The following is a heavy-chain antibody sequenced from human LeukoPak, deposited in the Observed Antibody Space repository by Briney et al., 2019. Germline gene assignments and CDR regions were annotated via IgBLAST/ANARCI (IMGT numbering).Heavy chain of an antibody. D-gene: IGHD4-17*01. J-gene: IGHJ4*02. CDR1: GFTVSSNY. Sequence: GSLRLSCAASGFTVSSNYMSWVRQAPGKGLEWVSVIYSGGSTYYADSVKGRFTISRDNSKNTLYLQMNSLRAEDTAVYYCARDSDYGDYVYFDYWGQGTLVTVSS. CDR2: IYSGGST. V-gene: IGHV3-66*01. CDR3: ARDSDYGDYVYFDY.